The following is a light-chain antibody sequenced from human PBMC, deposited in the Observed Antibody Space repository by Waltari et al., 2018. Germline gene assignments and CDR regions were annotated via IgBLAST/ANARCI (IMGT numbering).Light chain of an antibody. CDR2: EDD. Sequence: FRLSQPHSVSASPGKTLNISCTRTGGSFGSTYVHWYQQRPGSAPTIVIYEDDQRPSGVPDRFSGSVDISSNSASLSISGLKTEDEADYYCQSFDNTNQVVFGGGTKLTVL. CDR3: QSFDNTNQVV. V-gene: IGLV6-57*03. J-gene: IGLJ2*01. CDR1: GGSFGSTY.